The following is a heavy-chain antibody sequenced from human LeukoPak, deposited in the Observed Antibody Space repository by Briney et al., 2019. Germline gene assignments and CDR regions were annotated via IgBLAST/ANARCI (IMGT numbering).Heavy chain of an antibody. Sequence: GGSLRLSCAASGFTFDDYAMNWVRQAPGKGLEWVSSISSSSSYIYYADSVKGRFTISRDNAKNSLYLQMNSLRAEDTAVYYCARALKVSYGSGSFPFDYWGQGTLVTVSS. V-gene: IGHV3-21*01. CDR2: ISSSSSYI. CDR3: ARALKVSYGSGSFPFDY. J-gene: IGHJ4*02. D-gene: IGHD3-10*01. CDR1: GFTFDDYA.